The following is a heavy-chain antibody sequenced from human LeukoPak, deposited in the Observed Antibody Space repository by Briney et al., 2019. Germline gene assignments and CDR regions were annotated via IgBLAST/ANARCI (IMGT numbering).Heavy chain of an antibody. D-gene: IGHD1-26*01. CDR2: ISGSGGSI. J-gene: IGHJ4*02. CDR3: AREVPSFDY. CDR1: GFTFSSYA. V-gene: IGHV3-23*01. Sequence: PGGSLRLSCAASGFTFSSYAMSWVRQAPGKGLEWVSAISGSGGSIKYADSVKGRFTISRDNSKKTLQLQVNNLRAEDTALYYCAREVPSFDYWGQGTLVTVSS.